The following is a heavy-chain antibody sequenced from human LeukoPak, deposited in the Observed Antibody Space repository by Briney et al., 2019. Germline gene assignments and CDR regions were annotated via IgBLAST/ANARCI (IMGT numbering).Heavy chain of an antibody. CDR3: ARGLYYDILTGYSGYFDP. CDR2: IYYSGST. V-gene: IGHV4-39*01. CDR1: GGSISSSSYY. J-gene: IGHJ5*02. Sequence: PSETLSLTCTVSGGSISSSSYYWGWIRQPPGKGLEWIGSIYYSGSTYYNPSLKSRVTISVDTSKNQFSLKLSSVTAADTAVYYCARGLYYDILTGYSGYFDPWGQGTLVTVSS. D-gene: IGHD3-9*01.